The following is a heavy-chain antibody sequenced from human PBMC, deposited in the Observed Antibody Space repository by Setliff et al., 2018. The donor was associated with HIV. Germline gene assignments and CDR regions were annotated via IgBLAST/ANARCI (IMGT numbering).Heavy chain of an antibody. Sequence: PGGSLRLSCAASGFTFSNYAMSWVRQAPGEGLEWVSAILSTGERTFYADSVKGRFTISRDNSKNTVYLQTNSLRVEDTAVYYCARELYREWDYWGQGTLVTVSS. D-gene: IGHD3-16*02. J-gene: IGHJ4*02. CDR3: ARELYREWDY. CDR2: ILSTGERT. CDR1: GFTFSNYA. V-gene: IGHV3-23*01.